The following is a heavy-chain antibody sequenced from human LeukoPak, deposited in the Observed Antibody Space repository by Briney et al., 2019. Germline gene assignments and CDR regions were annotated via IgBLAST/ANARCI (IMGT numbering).Heavy chain of an antibody. D-gene: IGHD6-13*01. J-gene: IGHJ5*02. Sequence: GGSLRLSCAASGFTVSSNYMSWVRQAPGKGLEWVSVFYSGGSTYYADSVKGRFTLSRDNSKNTLYLQMNSLRAEDTAVYYCARAYHSSWYLNWFDPWGQGTLVTVSS. CDR3: ARAYHSSWYLNWFDP. CDR2: FYSGGST. CDR1: GFTVSSNY. V-gene: IGHV3-53*01.